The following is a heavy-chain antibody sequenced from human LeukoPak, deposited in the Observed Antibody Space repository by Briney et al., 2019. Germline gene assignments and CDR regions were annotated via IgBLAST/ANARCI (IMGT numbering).Heavy chain of an antibody. D-gene: IGHD6-13*01. J-gene: IGHJ6*02. CDR2: ISDSSSYI. V-gene: IGHV3-21*01. Sequence: PGGSLRLSCAASGFTFSSYSMNWVRQAPGKGLEWVSSISDSSSYIYDADSVKGRFTISRDNAKTSLYLQMNSLRAEDTAVYYCARDRSSWYQYGMDVWGQGTTVTVSS. CDR1: GFTFSSYS. CDR3: ARDRSSWYQYGMDV.